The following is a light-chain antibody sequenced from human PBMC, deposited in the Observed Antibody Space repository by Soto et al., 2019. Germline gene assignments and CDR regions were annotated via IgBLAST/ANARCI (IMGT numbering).Light chain of an antibody. V-gene: IGLV2-14*01. CDR1: SSDVGGYNY. Sequence: QSALTQPASVSGSPGQSITISCTGTSSDVGGYNYVSWCQQHPGKAPKLIIYEVSHRPSGVSNRFSASKSGNTASLTISGLQAEDEADYYCSSYSSSSTLLFGTGTELTVL. CDR3: SSYSSSSTLL. J-gene: IGLJ1*01. CDR2: EVS.